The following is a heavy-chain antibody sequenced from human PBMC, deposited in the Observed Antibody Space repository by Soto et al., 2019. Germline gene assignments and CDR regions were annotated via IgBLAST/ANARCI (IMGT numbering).Heavy chain of an antibody. CDR1: GGSFSGYY. D-gene: IGHD4-4*01. Sequence: SETLSLTCAVYGGSFSGYYWSWIRQPPGKGLEWIGEIKHSGSTNYNPSLTSRVTISVDASKSQFSLKLSSVTAADAVVYYCARQAVSTGYYYYYGLDVWGQGTTVTVSS. CDR3: ARQAVSTGYYYYYGLDV. V-gene: IGHV4-34*01. J-gene: IGHJ6*02. CDR2: IKHSGST.